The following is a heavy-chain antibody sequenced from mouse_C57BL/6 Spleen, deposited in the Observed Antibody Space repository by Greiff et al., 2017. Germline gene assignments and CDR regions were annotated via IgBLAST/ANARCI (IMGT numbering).Heavy chain of an antibody. CDR2: ISYDGSN. V-gene: IGHV3-6*01. J-gene: IGHJ3*01. Sequence: EVQLQQSGPGLVNPSQSLSLTCSVTGYSITSGYYWNWIRQFPGNKLEWMGYISYDGSNNYNPSPKNRISITRDTSKNQFFQKLNSVTTEDTATDYCATIGTRRSWFAYWGRGTLVSVSA. CDR1: GYSITSGYY. CDR3: ATIGTRRSWFAY. D-gene: IGHD2-14*01.